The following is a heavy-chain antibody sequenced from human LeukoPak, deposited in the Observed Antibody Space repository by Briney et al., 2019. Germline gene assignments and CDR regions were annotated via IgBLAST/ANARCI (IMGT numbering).Heavy chain of an antibody. CDR1: GGSISSGSYY. CDR3: ARLSTNHNRIAAAGNDY. D-gene: IGHD6-13*01. V-gene: IGHV4-61*01. Sequence: TLSLTCTVSGGSISSGSYYWSWIRQPPGKGLEWIGYIYYSGSTNYNPSLKSRVTVSVDTSKNQFSLKLSSVTAADTAVYYCARLSTNHNRIAAAGNDYWGQGTLVTVSS. CDR2: IYYSGST. J-gene: IGHJ4*02.